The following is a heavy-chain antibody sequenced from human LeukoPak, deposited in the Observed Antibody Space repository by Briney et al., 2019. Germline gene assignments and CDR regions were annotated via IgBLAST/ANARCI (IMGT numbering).Heavy chain of an antibody. V-gene: IGHV4-39*01. J-gene: IGHJ3*02. D-gene: IGHD3-22*01. CDR3: AGGSDYYDSSGYYDAFDI. Sequence: SETLSLTCTVSGGSISSSSYYWGWIRQPPRKGLEWIGSIYYSGSTYYNPSLKSRVTISVDTSKNQFSLKLSSVTAADTAVYYCAGGSDYYDSSGYYDAFDIWGQGTMVTVSS. CDR1: GGSISSSSYY. CDR2: IYYSGST.